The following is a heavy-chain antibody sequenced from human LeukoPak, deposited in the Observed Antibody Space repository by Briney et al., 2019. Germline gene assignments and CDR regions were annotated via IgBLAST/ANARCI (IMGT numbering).Heavy chain of an antibody. D-gene: IGHD3-10*02. Sequence: GGSLRLPCAVSGFTFSSHAMSWVRQAPGKGLEWLSCISASDGATWYADSVKGRFTISRDNSKNTLYLQMNDLRAEDTAIYYCAKDGHVTYHYFHMDVWGKGTTVIVSS. V-gene: IGHV3-23*01. CDR2: ISASDGAT. J-gene: IGHJ6*03. CDR3: AKDGHVTYHYFHMDV. CDR1: GFTFSSHA.